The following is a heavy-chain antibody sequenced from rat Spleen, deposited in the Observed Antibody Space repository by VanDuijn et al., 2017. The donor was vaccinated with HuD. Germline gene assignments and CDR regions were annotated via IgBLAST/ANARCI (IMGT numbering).Heavy chain of an antibody. CDR2: ISYGDSSGHSST. J-gene: IGHJ2*01. Sequence: EVQLAESGGGLVQPGRSLKLSCVASGFTFNKYWMTWIRQAPTKGLEWVATISYGDSSGHSSTYYRDSVKGRFTISRDNAKSTLSLQMDSLRSEDTATYYCARRHYGYTDYFDYWGQGVMVTVSS. V-gene: IGHV5-29*01. CDR3: ARRHYGYTDYFDY. CDR1: GFTFNKYW. D-gene: IGHD1-9*01.